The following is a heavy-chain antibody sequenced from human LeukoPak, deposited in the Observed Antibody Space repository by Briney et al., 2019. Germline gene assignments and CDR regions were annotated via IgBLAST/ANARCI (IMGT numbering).Heavy chain of an antibody. D-gene: IGHD6-13*01. CDR3: ARSPIPAPGPTN. Sequence: SETMSLTCAVYSGYFSGYSWNWIRQPPGKGLDGIGEMNQRGITNYNPAINSRVTMSVDPSKSQFTTKLSSFTAAETAVYYCARSPIPAPGPTNRGQGTLVSASS. CDR1: SGYFSGYS. V-gene: IGHV4-34*01. J-gene: IGHJ4*02. CDR2: MNQRGIT.